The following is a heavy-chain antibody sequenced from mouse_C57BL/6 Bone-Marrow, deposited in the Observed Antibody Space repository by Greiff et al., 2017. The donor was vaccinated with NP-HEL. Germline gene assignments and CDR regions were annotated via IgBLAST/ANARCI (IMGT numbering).Heavy chain of an antibody. D-gene: IGHD2-3*01. J-gene: IGHJ4*01. CDR1: GYTFTDYE. Sequence: VKLMESGAELVRPGASVTLSCKASGYTFTDYEMHWVKQTPVHGLEWIGAIDPETGGTAYNQKFKGKAILTADKSSSTAYMELRSLTSEDSAVYYCTGLLRLLYYAMDYWGQGTSVTVSS. CDR2: IDPETGGT. V-gene: IGHV1-15*01. CDR3: TGLLRLLYYAMDY.